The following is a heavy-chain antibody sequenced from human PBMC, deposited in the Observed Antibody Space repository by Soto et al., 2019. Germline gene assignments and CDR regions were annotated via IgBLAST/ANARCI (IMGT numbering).Heavy chain of an antibody. CDR1: GYTFTSYD. CDR2: MNPNSGNT. V-gene: IGHV1-8*01. J-gene: IGHJ6*02. CDR3: AREKTSYGMDV. Sequence: QVQLVQSGAEVKKPGASVKVSCKASGYTFTSYDINWVRQATGQGLEWMGWMNPNSGNTVYAQKFQGRVTMTRDTSTSTAYSELSSQRSAETAMNYCAREKTSYGMDVWGQGTTVTVSS.